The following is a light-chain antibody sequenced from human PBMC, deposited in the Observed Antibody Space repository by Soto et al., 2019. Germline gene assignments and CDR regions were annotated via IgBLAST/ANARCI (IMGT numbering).Light chain of an antibody. CDR1: TSNIGAPYD. Sequence: QSVLTQPPSVSGAPGQRVSISCTGSTSNIGAPYDVHWYQHLPGTAPKLMIYEVSNRPSGVSDRFSGSKSGNTASLTISGLQAEDEADYYCNSYTNTAARVFGTGTKLTVL. J-gene: IGLJ1*01. CDR2: EVS. CDR3: NSYTNTAARV. V-gene: IGLV1-40*01.